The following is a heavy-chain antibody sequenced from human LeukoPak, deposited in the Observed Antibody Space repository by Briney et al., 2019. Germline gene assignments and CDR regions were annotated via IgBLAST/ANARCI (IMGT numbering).Heavy chain of an antibody. V-gene: IGHV3-48*01. CDR1: GFTFSSYN. CDR2: ISSSSSSI. Sequence: GGSLRLSCAASGFTFSSYNMNWVRQAPGKGLEWVSYISSSSSSISYADSVKGRFTISRDNAKNSLHLQMNRLRAEDTAVYFCARPRDGYNYVAIDIWGQGTMVTVSS. D-gene: IGHD5-24*01. J-gene: IGHJ3*02. CDR3: ARPRDGYNYVAIDI.